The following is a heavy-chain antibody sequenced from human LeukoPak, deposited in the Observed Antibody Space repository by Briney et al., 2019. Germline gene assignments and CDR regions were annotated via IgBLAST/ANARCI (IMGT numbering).Heavy chain of an antibody. J-gene: IGHJ4*02. D-gene: IGHD4-11*01. CDR1: GFTFSSYG. CDR3: AKDETLMTTVTYYFDY. CDR2: IRYDGSNK. Sequence: GGSLRLSCAASGFTFSSYGMHWVRQAPGKGLESVAFIRYDGSNKYYADSVKGRFTISRDNSKNTLYLQMNSLRAEDTAVYYCAKDETLMTTVTYYFDYWGQGTLVTVSS. V-gene: IGHV3-30*02.